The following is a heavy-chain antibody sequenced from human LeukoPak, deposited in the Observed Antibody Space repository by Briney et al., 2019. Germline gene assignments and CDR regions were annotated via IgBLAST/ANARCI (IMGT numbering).Heavy chain of an antibody. CDR1: ASTFSNDA. D-gene: IGHD6-19*01. Sequence: GGSLRLSCAASASTFSNDAIHWVRQAPGKGLEWVAVVSYDETNKYYADSVKGRFTISRDNAKNSLYLQMNSLRDEDTAVYYCARDEPHRQWLVEFDYWGQGTLVTVSS. V-gene: IGHV3-30-3*01. CDR3: ARDEPHRQWLVEFDY. J-gene: IGHJ4*02. CDR2: VSYDETNK.